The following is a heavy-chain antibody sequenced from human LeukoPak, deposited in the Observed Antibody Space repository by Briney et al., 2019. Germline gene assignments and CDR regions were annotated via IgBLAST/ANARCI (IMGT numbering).Heavy chain of an antibody. CDR3: ARVHSIAVANEWFDP. J-gene: IGHJ5*02. D-gene: IGHD6-19*01. V-gene: IGHV4-59*01. CDR2: IYYSGST. CDR1: GGSISSYY. Sequence: SETLSLTCTVSGGSISSYYRSWLRQPPGKGLEWIGYIYYSGSTNYNPSLKSRVTISVDTSKNQFSLKLSSVTAADTAVYYCARVHSIAVANEWFDPWGQGTLVTVSS.